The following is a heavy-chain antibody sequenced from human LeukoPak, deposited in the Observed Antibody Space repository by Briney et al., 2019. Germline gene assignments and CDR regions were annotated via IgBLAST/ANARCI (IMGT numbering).Heavy chain of an antibody. J-gene: IGHJ4*02. CDR1: GGSISGYY. D-gene: IGHD3-3*01. CDR2: INHSGST. Sequence: SETLSLTCTVSGGSISGYYWSWIRQPPGKGLEWIGEINHSGSTNYNPSLKSRVTISVDTSKNQFSLKLSSVTAADTAVYYCARRYYDFWSGYWGPFDYWGQGTLVTVSS. V-gene: IGHV4-34*01. CDR3: ARRYYDFWSGYWGPFDY.